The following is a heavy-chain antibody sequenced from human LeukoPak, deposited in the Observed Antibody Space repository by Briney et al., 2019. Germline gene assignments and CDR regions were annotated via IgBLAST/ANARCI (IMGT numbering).Heavy chain of an antibody. D-gene: IGHD6-19*01. Sequence: ASVKVSCKASGYTFTSYGISWVRQAPGQGLEWMGWISAYNGNINYAQKLQGRVTMTTDTSTSTAYMELRSLRSDDTAVYYCARDGIGWYSPTPQDYWGQGTLVTVSS. CDR1: GYTFTSYG. V-gene: IGHV1-18*01. CDR2: ISAYNGNI. CDR3: ARDGIGWYSPTPQDY. J-gene: IGHJ4*02.